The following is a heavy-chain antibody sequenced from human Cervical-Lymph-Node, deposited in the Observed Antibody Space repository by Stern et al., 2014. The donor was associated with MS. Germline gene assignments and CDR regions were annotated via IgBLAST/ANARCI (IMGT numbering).Heavy chain of an antibody. Sequence: QLVQSGAEVKKPGSSVKVSCQTSGGTFSSYAIHWVRQAPGKGLEWMGGVVPIFGTVDYAQKCQCRLTITADESTNTAYMELSSLRSEDTAVYYCARDQKPYYYYGMDVWGQGTTVTVSS. CDR1: GGTFSSYA. J-gene: IGHJ6*02. CDR2: VVPIFGTV. V-gene: IGHV1-69*01. CDR3: ARDQKPYYYYGMDV.